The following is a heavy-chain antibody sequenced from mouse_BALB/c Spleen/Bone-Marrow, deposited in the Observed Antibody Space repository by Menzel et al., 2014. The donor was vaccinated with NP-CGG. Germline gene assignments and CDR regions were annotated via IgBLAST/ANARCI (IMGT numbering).Heavy chain of an antibody. J-gene: IGHJ1*01. CDR2: IYPGSGNT. CDR1: GYTFTDYC. V-gene: IGHV1-84*02. D-gene: IGHD1-1*01. Sequence: VQLQQSGPELVKPGASVKISCKASGYTFTDYCINWVKQKPGQGLEWIGWIYPGSGNTQYNEKFKGKATLTVDTSSNTAYMQLSSLTSEGTAVYFCARPPYYYGSRPYWYCDVWGAGTTATVSS. CDR3: ARPPYYYGSRPYWYCDV.